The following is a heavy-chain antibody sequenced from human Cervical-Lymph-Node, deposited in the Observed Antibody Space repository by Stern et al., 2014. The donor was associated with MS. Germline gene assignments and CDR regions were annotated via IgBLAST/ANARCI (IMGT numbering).Heavy chain of an antibody. CDR1: GYSFTKYW. D-gene: IGHD6-13*01. Sequence: EVQLVESGAEVKKPGESLKISCKGSGYSFTKYWIGWVRQMPGKGLEWMGVIYPGDADTRYSPSFQGRVTISADKSISTAYLQWSSQKASDTAMYYCARHRQQTLYGMDVWGQGTTVTVSS. CDR3: ARHRQQTLYGMDV. CDR2: IYPGDADT. J-gene: IGHJ6*02. V-gene: IGHV5-51*01.